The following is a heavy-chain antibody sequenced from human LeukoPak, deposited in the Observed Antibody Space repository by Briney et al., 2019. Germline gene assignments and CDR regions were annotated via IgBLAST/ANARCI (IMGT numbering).Heavy chain of an antibody. D-gene: IGHD5-18*01. V-gene: IGHV3-48*03. CDR3: ARDRVIQLWSYLDY. CDR2: ISSSGSTI. Sequence: PGGSLRLSCEASGFTFSSYEMNWVRQAPGKGLEWVSYISSSGSTIYYADSVKGRFTISRDNAKNPLYLQMNSLRAEDTAVYYCARDRVIQLWSYLDYWGQGTLVTVSS. CDR1: GFTFSSYE. J-gene: IGHJ4*02.